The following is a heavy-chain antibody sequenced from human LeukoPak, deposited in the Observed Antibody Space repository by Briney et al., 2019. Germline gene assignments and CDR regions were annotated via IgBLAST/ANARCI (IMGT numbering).Heavy chain of an antibody. D-gene: IGHD6-19*01. CDR3: AKDHLPGIVVADRDY. V-gene: IGHV3-30*04. CDR2: ISSDGTNK. CDR1: RFTFRNYA. Sequence: GGSLRLSCAASRFTFRNYAMHWVRQAPGKGLEWVAVISSDGTNKDYANSVKGRFTISRDNSKKTLYLQMNSLRAEDTAVYYCAKDHLPGIVVADRDYWGQGTLVTVSS. J-gene: IGHJ4*02.